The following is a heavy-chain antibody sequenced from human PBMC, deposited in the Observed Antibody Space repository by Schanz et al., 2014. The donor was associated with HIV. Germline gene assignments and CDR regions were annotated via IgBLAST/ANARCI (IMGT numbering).Heavy chain of an antibody. D-gene: IGHD6-19*01. J-gene: IGHJ5*02. CDR3: ARGIGSPDGSGWYWGDP. CDR2: ISWNSGSI. V-gene: IGHV3-9*01. CDR1: GFTFDDYA. Sequence: EVQLVESGGGLVQPGRSLRLSCAASGFTFDDYAMHWVRQAPGKGLEWVSGISWNSGSIGYADSVKGRFTISRDNSKNTLSLQMNSLRAEDTAVYYCARGIGSPDGSGWYWGDPWGQGTLVTVSS.